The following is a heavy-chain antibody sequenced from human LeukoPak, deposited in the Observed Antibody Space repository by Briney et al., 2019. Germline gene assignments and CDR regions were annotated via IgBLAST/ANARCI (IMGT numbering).Heavy chain of an antibody. V-gene: IGHV3-33*01. J-gene: IGHJ3*02. CDR3: AREAYYYDSSGYYRDAFDI. CDR2: IWYDGSNK. D-gene: IGHD3-22*01. Sequence: GGSLRLSCAASGFTFSSYGMHWVRQAPGKGLEWVAVIWYDGSNKYYADSVKGRFTIPRDNSKNTLYLQMNSLRAEDTAVYYCAREAYYYDSSGYYRDAFDIWGQGTMVTVSS. CDR1: GFTFSSYG.